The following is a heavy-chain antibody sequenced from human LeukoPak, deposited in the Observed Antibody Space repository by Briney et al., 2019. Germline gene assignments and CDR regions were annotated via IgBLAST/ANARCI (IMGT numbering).Heavy chain of an antibody. CDR2: INWNGGST. D-gene: IGHD2-2*01. CDR3: ARGDCSSTSCIPGYFDY. J-gene: IGHJ4*02. CDR1: GFTFDDYG. V-gene: IGHV3-20*01. Sequence: GGSLRLSCAASGFTFDDYGMSWVRQAPGKGLEWVSGINWNGGSTGYADSVKGRFTISRDNAKNSLYLQMNSLRAEDTALYHCARGDCSSTSCIPGYFDYWGQGTLVTVSS.